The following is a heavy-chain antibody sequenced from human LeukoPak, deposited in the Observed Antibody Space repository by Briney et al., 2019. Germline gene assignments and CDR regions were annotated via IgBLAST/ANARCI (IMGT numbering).Heavy chain of an antibody. J-gene: IGHJ6*03. CDR3: ARGADPDSGSSYRYYYYYYYMDV. CDR2: IYTSGST. Sequence: PSQTLSLTCTVSGGSISSGSYYWSWLRHPAGKGLEWIGRIYTSGSTNYNPSLKSRVTISVDTSKNQFSLKLSSVTAADTAVYYCARGADPDSGSSYRYYYYYYYMDVWGKGTTVTVSS. CDR1: GGSISSGSYY. V-gene: IGHV4-61*02. D-gene: IGHD1-26*01.